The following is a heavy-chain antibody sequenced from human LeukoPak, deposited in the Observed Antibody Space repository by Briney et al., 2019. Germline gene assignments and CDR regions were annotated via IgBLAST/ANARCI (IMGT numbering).Heavy chain of an antibody. D-gene: IGHD3-22*01. J-gene: IGHJ1*01. CDR3: ARDHAPITYYYDSSGYYLGYFQH. V-gene: IGHV1-46*01. Sequence: ASVKVSCKASGYTFTSYYMHWVRQAPGQGLEWMGIINPSGGSTSYEQKFQGRVTMTRDMSTSTVYMELSSLRSEDTAVYYCARDHAPITYYYDSSGYYLGYFQHWGQGTLVTVSS. CDR2: INPSGGST. CDR1: GYTFTSYY.